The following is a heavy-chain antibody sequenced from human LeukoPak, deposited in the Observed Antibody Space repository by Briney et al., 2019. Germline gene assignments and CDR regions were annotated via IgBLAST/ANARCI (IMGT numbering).Heavy chain of an antibody. CDR2: IYTNGST. V-gene: IGHV4-4*07. D-gene: IGHD6-13*01. Sequence: PSETLSLTCTLSGGSISSYYWSWIRQPAGKGLEWIGRIYTNGSTNYNTSLKSRVTMSVDTSKNQFSLKLSSVTAADTAVYYCARTLWGGSVAAAGPYYFDYWGQGTLVTVSS. CDR3: ARTLWGGSVAAAGPYYFDY. CDR1: GGSISSYY. J-gene: IGHJ4*02.